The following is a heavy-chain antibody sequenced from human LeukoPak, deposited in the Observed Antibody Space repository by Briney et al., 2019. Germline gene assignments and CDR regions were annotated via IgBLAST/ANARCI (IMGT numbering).Heavy chain of an antibody. CDR3: ATSPMTGPYYFDY. J-gene: IGHJ4*02. Sequence: SVKVSCKASGGTFSSYAISWVRQAPGQGLEWMGGIIPIFGTANYAQKFQGRVTITADESTSTAYMELSSLRSGDTAVYYCATSPMTGPYYFDYWGQGTLVTVSS. V-gene: IGHV1-69*13. CDR1: GGTFSSYA. D-gene: IGHD3-9*01. CDR2: IIPIFGTA.